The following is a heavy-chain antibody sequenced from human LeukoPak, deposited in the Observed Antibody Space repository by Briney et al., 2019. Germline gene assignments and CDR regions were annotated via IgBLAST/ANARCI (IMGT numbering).Heavy chain of an antibody. D-gene: IGHD2-15*01. V-gene: IGHV4-59*11. J-gene: IGHJ5*02. CDR3: ATASGRSFWLDP. CDR1: TGSIGTLY. Sequence: PSETLSLTCIVPTGSIGTLYWNWIRQVPGKGLEWIGFIDYHGNTKYNPSLKSRVTMSVDTSVDQVSLRLTSVTAADTAIYFCATASGRSFWLDPWGQGRLVTVSS. CDR2: IDYHGNT.